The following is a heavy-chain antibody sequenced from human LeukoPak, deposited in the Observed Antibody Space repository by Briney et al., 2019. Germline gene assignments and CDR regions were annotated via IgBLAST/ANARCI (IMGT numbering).Heavy chain of an antibody. CDR1: GFTYSRYA. D-gene: IGHD6-13*01. V-gene: IGHV3-23*01. CDR3: AKDRVWAAAAFNWFDP. Sequence: GGSLRLSCAASGFTYSRYAMSWVRQAPGKGLEWVSAISGSGGSTYYADSVKGRFTISGDNSKNTLYLQMNSLRAEDTAVYYCAKDRVWAAAAFNWFDPWGQGTLVTVSS. CDR2: ISGSGGST. J-gene: IGHJ5*02.